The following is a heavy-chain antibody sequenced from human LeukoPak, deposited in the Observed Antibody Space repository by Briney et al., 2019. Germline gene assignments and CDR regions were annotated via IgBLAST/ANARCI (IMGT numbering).Heavy chain of an antibody. V-gene: IGHV4-30-4*08. J-gene: IGHJ6*03. CDR3: ARAYCSSTSCYTDYYYMDV. CDR1: GGSISSGDYY. CDR2: IYYSGTT. D-gene: IGHD2-2*02. Sequence: TLSLTCTVSGGSISSGDYYWSWIRQPPGRGLERFGYIYYSGTTYYTPSPKSRVTISVDTSKNQFSLKLSSVTAADTAVYYCARAYCSSTSCYTDYYYMDVWGKGTTVTVSS.